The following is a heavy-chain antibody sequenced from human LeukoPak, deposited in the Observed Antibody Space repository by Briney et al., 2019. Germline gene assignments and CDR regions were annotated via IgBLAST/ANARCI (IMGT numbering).Heavy chain of an antibody. CDR3: ARVLRGYTGYDLGLIQH. Sequence: ASETLSLTCTVSGGYISSYYWSWIRQPPGKGLEWIGYMYYSGSTNYNPSLKSRVTISVDTSKNQISLKLSSVTAADTAVYYCARVLRGYTGYDLGLIQHWGQGTLVTVSS. CDR2: MYYSGST. V-gene: IGHV4-59*01. CDR1: GGYISSYY. J-gene: IGHJ1*01. D-gene: IGHD5-12*01.